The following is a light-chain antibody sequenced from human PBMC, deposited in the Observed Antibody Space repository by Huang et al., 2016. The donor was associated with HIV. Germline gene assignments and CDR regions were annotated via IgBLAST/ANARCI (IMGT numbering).Light chain of an antibody. CDR1: QDISNY. CDR3: QQYDNLPLT. V-gene: IGKV1-33*01. J-gene: IGKJ3*01. CDR2: DAS. Sequence: DIQMTQSPSSLSASVGDRVTITGQASQDISNYLNWYQQKPGKAPKLLIYDASNLETGVPSRFSGSGSGTDFTFTISSLQPEDIATYYCQQYDNLPLTFGPGTKVAIK.